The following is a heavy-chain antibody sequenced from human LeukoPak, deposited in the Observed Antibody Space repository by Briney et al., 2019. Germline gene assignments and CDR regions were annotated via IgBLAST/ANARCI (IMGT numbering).Heavy chain of an antibody. CDR3: AREGYYGSGSPPSLYFDY. V-gene: IGHV3-30-3*01. Sequence: GGSLRLSCAASGFTFRNYVIHWVRQAPGKGLEWVAVTSSDLNVKLYADSVKGRFTTSRDNSRSTLYLQMNSLRPEDTAIYYCAREGYYGSGSPPSLYFDYWAREPWSPSPQ. D-gene: IGHD3-10*01. CDR2: TSSDLNVK. CDR1: GFTFRNYV. J-gene: IGHJ4*02.